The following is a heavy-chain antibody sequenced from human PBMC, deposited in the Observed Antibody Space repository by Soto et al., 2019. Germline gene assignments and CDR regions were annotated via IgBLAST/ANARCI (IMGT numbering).Heavy chain of an antibody. D-gene: IGHD2-21*02. CDR2: INPSGGST. Sequence: QVQLVQSGAEVKKPGASVKVSCKASGYTFTSYYMHWVRQAPGQGLEWMGIINPSGGSTSYAQKFQGRVTMPRDTSTSTVYMELSSMRSEDTAVYYCARTCGGDCYSVLWGQGTLVTVSS. V-gene: IGHV1-46*01. CDR1: GYTFTSYY. CDR3: ARTCGGDCYSVL. J-gene: IGHJ4*02.